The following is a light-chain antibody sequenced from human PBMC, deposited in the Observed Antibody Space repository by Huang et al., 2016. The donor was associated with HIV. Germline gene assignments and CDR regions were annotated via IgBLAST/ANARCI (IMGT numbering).Light chain of an antibody. J-gene: IGKJ3*01. V-gene: IGKV2-28*01. CDR1: QSLLHYNGYNY. CDR2: MGS. Sequence: DIVMTQSPLSLPVTPGEPASISCRSSQSLLHYNGYNYLDWYVQKPGQSPRLLIYMGSSRAAGAPDRFSGSGSGTDFTLKISRVEAEDVGIYYCMQSLQTVFTFGPGTRVDIK. CDR3: MQSLQTVFT.